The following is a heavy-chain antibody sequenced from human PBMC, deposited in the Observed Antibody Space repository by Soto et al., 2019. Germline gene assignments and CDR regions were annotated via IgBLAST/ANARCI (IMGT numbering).Heavy chain of an antibody. V-gene: IGHV3-15*01. J-gene: IGHJ6*02. CDR3: TTVTDSLYYYGMDV. CDR1: GFTFSNAW. D-gene: IGHD3-22*01. CDR2: IKSKTDGGTT. Sequence: GGSLRLSCAASGFTFSNAWMSWVRQSPGKGLEWVGRIKSKTDGGTTDYAAPVKGRFTISRDDSKNTLYLQMNSLKTEDTAVYYCTTVTDSLYYYGMDVWGQGTTVTVSS.